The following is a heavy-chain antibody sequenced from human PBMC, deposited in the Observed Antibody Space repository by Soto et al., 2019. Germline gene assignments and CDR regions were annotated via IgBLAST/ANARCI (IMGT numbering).Heavy chain of an antibody. CDR1: GLMFNSYV. J-gene: IGHJ3*01. V-gene: IGHV3-21*01. CDR3: TSGSDALDF. CDR2: ISSSSSYK. Sequence: EAQLVESGGGLVKPGGSLRLSCAASGLMFNSYVMNWVRQAPGKGLEWVSSISSSSSYKYYADSVKGRFTISGDNAKKSLYLQMNSLRAEDTAVYYCTSGSDALDFWGQGTMVTVSS.